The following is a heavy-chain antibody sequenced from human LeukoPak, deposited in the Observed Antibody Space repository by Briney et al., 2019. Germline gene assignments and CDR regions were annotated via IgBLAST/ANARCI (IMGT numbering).Heavy chain of an antibody. V-gene: IGHV4-39*07. CDR3: ARVTHSSGRDY. J-gene: IGHJ4*02. Sequence: SETLSLTCGVSAGSITSDGSFWALIRQPPGKGLEWIGTVSSSGTTSYNPSLESRVSMSVDMSKNQFSLKLTSVTAADTAVYYCARVTHSSGRDYWGQGTLVTVSS. D-gene: IGHD6-19*01. CDR1: AGSITSDGSF. CDR2: VSSSGTT.